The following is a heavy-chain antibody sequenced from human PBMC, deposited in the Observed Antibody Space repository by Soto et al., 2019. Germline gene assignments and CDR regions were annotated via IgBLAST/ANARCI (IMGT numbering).Heavy chain of an antibody. CDR1: GFTFSSYA. V-gene: IGHV3-23*01. CDR3: AKAPNSVLRSAFDI. Sequence: QPGGSLRLSCAASGFTFSSYAMSWVRQAPGKGLEWVSAISGGGGSTYYADSVKGRFTISRDNSKNTLYLQMNSLRADDTAVYYCAKAPNSVLRSAFDIWGQGTMVTVS. CDR2: ISGGGGST. J-gene: IGHJ3*02.